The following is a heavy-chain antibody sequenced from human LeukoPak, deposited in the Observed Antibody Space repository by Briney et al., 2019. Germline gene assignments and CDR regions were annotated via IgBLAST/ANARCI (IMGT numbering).Heavy chain of an antibody. D-gene: IGHD3-10*01. V-gene: IGHV4-34*01. CDR3: ARCFDRGPAHETRYNWFDP. CDR1: GVTFNDYY. Sequence: SETLSLTCGVSGVTFNDYYWSWVRQPPGKGLEWIGEINHRGSTNYNPSLKSRVTISLDTSKNHFSLNLFSVTAADTAVYYCARCFDRGPAHETRYNWFDPWGQGTLVTVSS. J-gene: IGHJ5*02. CDR2: INHRGST.